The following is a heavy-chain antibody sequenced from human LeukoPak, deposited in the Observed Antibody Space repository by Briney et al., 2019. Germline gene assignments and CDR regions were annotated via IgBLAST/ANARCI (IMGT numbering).Heavy chain of an antibody. D-gene: IGHD6-6*01. J-gene: IGHJ3*01. CDR1: GVSITSSGFF. V-gene: IGHV4-31*03. CDR2: ITNSGST. CDR3: AKDNTLNSSPDAFDF. Sequence: SSQTLSLTCNVSGVSITSSGFFWGWLRQHPGKGLEWIGHITNSGSTSYNPSLKSRLTIARDTSKNQFSLELRFATAADTALYYCAKDNTLNSSPDAFDFWGQGTLVTVSS.